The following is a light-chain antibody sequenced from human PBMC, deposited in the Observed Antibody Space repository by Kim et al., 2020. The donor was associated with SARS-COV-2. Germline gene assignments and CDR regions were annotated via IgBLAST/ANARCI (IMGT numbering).Light chain of an antibody. CDR3: QTADSIGVPT. J-gene: IGLJ2*01. V-gene: IGLV3-25*03. CDR1: ALTKRY. Sequence: SYELTQPPSMSVSPGQTARISCSGDALTKRYSYWYLQKPGQAPVLVIYKDNERPSGIPKRFSGSSSGTTVTLTISGVQAEDEADYYCQTADSIGVPTFGGGTQLTVL. CDR2: KDN.